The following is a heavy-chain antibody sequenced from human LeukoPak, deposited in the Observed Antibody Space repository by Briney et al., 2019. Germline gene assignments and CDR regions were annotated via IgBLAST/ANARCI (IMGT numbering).Heavy chain of an antibody. CDR1: GFPFSSYS. D-gene: IGHD2-15*01. Sequence: PGGSLRLSCSASGFPFSSYSMNWVRQAPWKGLEWVSAISGSGGSTYYADSVKGRFTISRDNSKNTLYLQMNSLRAEDTAVYYCAQDIVVVVAATLPWGQGTLVTVSS. J-gene: IGHJ5*02. CDR3: AQDIVVVVAATLP. V-gene: IGHV3-23*01. CDR2: ISGSGGST.